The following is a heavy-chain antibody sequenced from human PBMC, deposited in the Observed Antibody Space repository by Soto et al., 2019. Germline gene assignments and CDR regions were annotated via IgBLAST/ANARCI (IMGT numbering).Heavy chain of an antibody. CDR2: ISGSGGST. D-gene: IGHD6-19*01. CDR1: GLTFSSFA. J-gene: IGHJ5*02. CDR3: AKDDSGWETTWSDP. V-gene: IGHV3-23*01. Sequence: PGGLMRLSCAASGLTFSSFAMSWVRKAQGKGLEWVSAISGSGGSTYYADSVKGRFTISRDNSKNTLYLQMNSLRAEDTAVYYHAKDDSGWETTWSDPWRHGTLDTV.